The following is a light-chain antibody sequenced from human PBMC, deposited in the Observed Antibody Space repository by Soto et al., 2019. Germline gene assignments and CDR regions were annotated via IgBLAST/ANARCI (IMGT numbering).Light chain of an antibody. J-gene: IGKJ1*01. V-gene: IGKV3-20*01. CDR2: GAS. CDR1: QSVSTNY. Sequence: EIVLTQSPGTLSLSPGERATLSCSASQSVSTNYLAWYQRKPGQAPRLLIYGASSTATDIPNRFSGSGSGTDSTLTITRLKAEDCAVYYCQQYGSSPSTFGQGTKVEIK. CDR3: QQYGSSPST.